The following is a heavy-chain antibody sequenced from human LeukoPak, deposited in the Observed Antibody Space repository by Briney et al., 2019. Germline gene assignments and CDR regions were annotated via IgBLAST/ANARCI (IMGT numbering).Heavy chain of an antibody. D-gene: IGHD3-10*01. Sequence: PGGSLRLSCVGSGFTFSNYYMYWVRQAPGKGPVWVSRIKNAWDDPIYADSVKGRFTIPRDNAKNTVYLQMNSLRAEDTAVYYCARGGYGHNMDVWGEGTTVTVSS. V-gene: IGHV3-74*01. J-gene: IGHJ6*03. CDR2: IKNAWDDP. CDR1: GFTFSNYY. CDR3: ARGGYGHNMDV.